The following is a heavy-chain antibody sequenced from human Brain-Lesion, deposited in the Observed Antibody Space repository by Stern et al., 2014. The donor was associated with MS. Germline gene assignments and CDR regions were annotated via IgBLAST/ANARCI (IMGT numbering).Heavy chain of an antibody. CDR3: AREGGDDDYYYGLDV. CDR1: GLTVANEY. Sequence: EVQLVESGGGLVQPGGSLRLSCAASGLTVANEYMSWVRQAPGKGPEWVSLIYASGTTAYADSVKGRFIISRHNSENTLSLQMNSLRPEDTAVYYCAREGGDDDYYYGLDVWGPGTTVTVSS. D-gene: IGHD5-12*01. CDR2: IYASGTT. V-gene: IGHV3-53*04. J-gene: IGHJ6*02.